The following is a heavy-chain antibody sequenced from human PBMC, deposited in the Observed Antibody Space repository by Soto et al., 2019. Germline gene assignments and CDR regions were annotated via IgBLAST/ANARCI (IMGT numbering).Heavy chain of an antibody. V-gene: IGHV3-74*01. CDR1: GFPFASYW. CDR3: AREKYDVLTGQYGTDYFHYGRDG. J-gene: IGHJ6*02. Sequence: WWSIRLSCAASGFPFASYWLHWVRRAPGKGLVWVSLIDSDGSSISYADSVKGRFSISRDNAQNTLYLQMNSLTAEDTAVYYCAREKYDVLTGQYGTDYFHYGRDGWGQGTKVTFSS. CDR2: IDSDGSSI. D-gene: IGHD3-9*01.